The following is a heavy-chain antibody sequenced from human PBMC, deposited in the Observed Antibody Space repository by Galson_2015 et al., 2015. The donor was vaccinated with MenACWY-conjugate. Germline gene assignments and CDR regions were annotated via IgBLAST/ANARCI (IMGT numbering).Heavy chain of an antibody. CDR1: GYTFTSYG. V-gene: IGHV1-18*01. Sequence: SVKVSRKASGYTFTSYGITWVRQAPGQGLEWMGWISAYNGNTNYAQKPQGRVTMTTDTSTSTAYMELRSLRSDDTAVYYCARWLPGTFDAFDMWGQGTMVTVSS. D-gene: IGHD5-12*01. CDR2: ISAYNGNT. CDR3: ARWLPGTFDAFDM. J-gene: IGHJ3*02.